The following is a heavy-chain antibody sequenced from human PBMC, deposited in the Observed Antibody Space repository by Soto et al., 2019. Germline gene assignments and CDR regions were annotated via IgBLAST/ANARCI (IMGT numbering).Heavy chain of an antibody. V-gene: IGHV4-34*01. J-gene: IGHJ5*01. CDR3: TTGFGWLAVS. Sequence: QVQLQQWGAGLLKPSETLSLTCADYGGSFSGRYWSWIRQPPGKGLEWIGEIHHSGSINYNPSLKSRVTISLDASKNELSLNLNSVTDADTALYYCTTGFGWLAVSLGLGALVSVSS. CDR1: GGSFSGRY. CDR2: IHHSGSI. D-gene: IGHD6-19*01.